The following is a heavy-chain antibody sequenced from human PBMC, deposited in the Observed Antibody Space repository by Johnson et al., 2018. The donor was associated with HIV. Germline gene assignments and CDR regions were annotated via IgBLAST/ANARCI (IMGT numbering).Heavy chain of an antibody. V-gene: IGHV3-33*06. CDR1: GFTFSTYG. J-gene: IGHJ3*02. CDR2: MWYDGSNK. CDR3: AKDVVVAASGDAFDI. Sequence: QVQLVESGGGVVQPGRSLRLSCAASGFTFSTYGMHWVRQAPGKGLEWVAVMWYDGSNKYYTDSVKGRFTISRDDSKNTLYLQMNSLRAEDTAVYYCAKDVVVAASGDAFDIWGQGTMVTVSS. D-gene: IGHD2-15*01.